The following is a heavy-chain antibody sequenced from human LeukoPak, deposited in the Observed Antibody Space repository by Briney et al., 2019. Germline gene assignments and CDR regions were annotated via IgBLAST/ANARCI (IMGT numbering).Heavy chain of an antibody. D-gene: IGHD2-21*02. CDR3: AKSDCGGDRHLLDY. CDR2: CGGSGGTI. V-gene: IGHV3-23*01. CDR1: GFTFSTYA. J-gene: IGHJ4*02. Sequence: GSLRLSCAASGFTFSTYAMSWVRQGPGKGLEWVSHCGGSGGTIYYADSVKGRFTISRDNSKDTLYLQMNSLRAEDTAVYYCAKSDCGGDRHLLDYWGQGTLVTVSS.